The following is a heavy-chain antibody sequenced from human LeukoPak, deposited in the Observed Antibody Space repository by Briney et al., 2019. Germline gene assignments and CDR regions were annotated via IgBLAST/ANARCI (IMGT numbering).Heavy chain of an antibody. CDR3: ARDPDIAAAGSAFDI. CDR1: GFTFSSYS. D-gene: IGHD6-13*01. Sequence: TGGSLRLSCAASGFTFSSYSMNWVRQAPGKGLEWVSSISSSSSYIYYADSVKGRFTISRDNAKNSLYLQMNSLRAEDTAVYYCARDPDIAAAGSAFDIWGQGTMVTVSS. V-gene: IGHV3-21*04. CDR2: ISSSSSYI. J-gene: IGHJ3*02.